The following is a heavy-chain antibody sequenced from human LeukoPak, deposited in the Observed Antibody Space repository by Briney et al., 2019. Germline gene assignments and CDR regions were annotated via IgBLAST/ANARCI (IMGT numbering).Heavy chain of an antibody. D-gene: IGHD2-2*02. V-gene: IGHV3-23*01. Sequence: PGGSLRLSCAASGFTFSSYAMSWVRQAPGKGLEWVSTITSGGGSTYYADSVKGRFTISRDNSKNTLYLQMNSLRAEETAVYYCAKGQEVPAAIAWNYWRQGTLVSVSS. J-gene: IGHJ4*02. CDR3: AKGQEVPAAIAWNY. CDR2: ITSGGGST. CDR1: GFTFSSYA.